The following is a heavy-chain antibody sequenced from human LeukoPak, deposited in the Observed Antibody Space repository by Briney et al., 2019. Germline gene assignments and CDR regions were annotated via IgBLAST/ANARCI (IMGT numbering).Heavy chain of an antibody. CDR3: ARVTLYYYYYDMDV. D-gene: IGHD3-16*01. CDR2: IYYSGST. CDR1: GGSISSYY. J-gene: IGHJ6*02. Sequence: SETLSLTCTVSGGSISSYYWSWIRQPPGKGLEWIGYIYYSGSTNYNPSLKSRVTISVDTSKNQFSLKLSSVTAADTAVYYCARVTLYYYYYDMDVWGQGTTVTVSS. V-gene: IGHV4-59*01.